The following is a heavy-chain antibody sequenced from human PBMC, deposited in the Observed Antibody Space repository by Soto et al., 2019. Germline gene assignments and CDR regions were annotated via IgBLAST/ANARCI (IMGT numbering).Heavy chain of an antibody. J-gene: IGHJ3*02. CDR1: GYTFTSYD. CDR3: ARGQPVLPYSCGWYGFAFDI. Sequence: QVQLVQSGAEVKKPGASVKVSCKAPGYTFTSYDINWVRQATGQGLERMGWMNPNSGNTGYAQKFQGRVTMTRNTSIGTAYMELSSLRSEDTAVYYCARGQPVLPYSCGWYGFAFDIWGQGTMVTVSS. D-gene: IGHD6-19*01. V-gene: IGHV1-8*01. CDR2: MNPNSGNT.